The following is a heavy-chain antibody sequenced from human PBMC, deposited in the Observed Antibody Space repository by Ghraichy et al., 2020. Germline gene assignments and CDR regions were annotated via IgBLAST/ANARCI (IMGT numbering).Heavy chain of an antibody. D-gene: IGHD6-19*01. CDR2: INHSGST. CDR1: GGSFSGYY. V-gene: IGHV4-34*01. Sequence: SETLSLTCAVYGGSFSGYYWSWIRQPPGKGLEWIGEINHSGSTNYNPSLKSRVTISVDTSKNQFSLKLSSVTAADTAVYYCAGLGYSSGWPYFDYWGQGTLVTVSS. CDR3: AGLGYSSGWPYFDY. J-gene: IGHJ4*02.